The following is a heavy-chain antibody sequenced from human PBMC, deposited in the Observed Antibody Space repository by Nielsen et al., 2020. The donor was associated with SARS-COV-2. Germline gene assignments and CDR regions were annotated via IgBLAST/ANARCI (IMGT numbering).Heavy chain of an antibody. Sequence: LSLTCAASGFTFSSYWMSWVRQAPGKGLEWVANIKQDGSEKYYVDSVKGRFTISRDNAKNSLYLQMNSLRAEDTAVYYCARDLITMIDGACDYWGQGTLVTVSS. J-gene: IGHJ4*02. V-gene: IGHV3-7*01. CDR2: IKQDGSEK. CDR1: GFTFSSYW. CDR3: ARDLITMIDGACDY. D-gene: IGHD3-22*01.